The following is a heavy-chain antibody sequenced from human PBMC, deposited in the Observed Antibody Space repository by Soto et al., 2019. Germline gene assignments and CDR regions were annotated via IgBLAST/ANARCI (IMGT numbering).Heavy chain of an antibody. V-gene: IGHV4-61*01. CDR3: ARIGGWYDIDF. D-gene: IGHD6-19*01. CDR1: GGSVSSGSFH. J-gene: IGHJ4*02. CDR2: IFYNGTA. Sequence: PSETLSLTCSVSGGSVSSGSFHWSWIRQPPGKGLQFIGSIFYNGTANYSPSLKNRVSISIDTSQSQFLLQLISVAAADTAVYYCARIGGWYDIDFWGQGGLVTVSS.